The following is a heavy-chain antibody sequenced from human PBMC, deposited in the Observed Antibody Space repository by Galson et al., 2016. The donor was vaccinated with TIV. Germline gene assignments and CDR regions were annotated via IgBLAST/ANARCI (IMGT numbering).Heavy chain of an antibody. D-gene: IGHD3-3*01. CDR3: ARRSAAITIFGVDYYYGMDV. J-gene: IGHJ6*02. V-gene: IGHV1-69*13. Sequence: SVKVSCKASGGTFISYPISWVRQAPGQGLEWMGGIIPIFGTANYAQKFQGRVTITADESTSTAYMELSSLRSEDTAVYYCARRSAAITIFGVDYYYGMDVWGQGTTVTVSS. CDR2: IIPIFGTA. CDR1: GGTFISYP.